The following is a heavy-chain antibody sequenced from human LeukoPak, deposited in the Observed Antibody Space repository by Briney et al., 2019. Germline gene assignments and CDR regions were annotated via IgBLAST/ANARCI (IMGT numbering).Heavy chain of an antibody. CDR2: ISAYNGNT. J-gene: IGHJ4*02. CDR1: GYTFTSYG. V-gene: IGHV1-18*01. Sequence: ASVKVSCKASGYTFTSYGISWVRQAPGQGLEWMGWISAYNGNTNYAQRLQGRVTMTTDTSTSTAYMELRSLRSDDTAVYYCARVGSGWYRGTFDYWGQGTLVTVSS. D-gene: IGHD6-19*01. CDR3: ARVGSGWYRGTFDY.